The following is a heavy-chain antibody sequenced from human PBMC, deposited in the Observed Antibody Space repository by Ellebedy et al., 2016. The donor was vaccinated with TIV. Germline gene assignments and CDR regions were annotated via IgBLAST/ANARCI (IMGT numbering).Heavy chain of an antibody. D-gene: IGHD2-21*01. Sequence: GESLKISCAASGFTFSSYWMSWVRQAPGKGLEWVANIKQDGSEKYYVDSVKGRFTISRDNSKNTLYLQMNSLRAEDTAVYYCARKAVQRLWWGWAFDIWGQGTMVTVSS. J-gene: IGHJ3*02. CDR1: GFTFSSYW. CDR3: ARKAVQRLWWGWAFDI. CDR2: IKQDGSEK. V-gene: IGHV3-7*01.